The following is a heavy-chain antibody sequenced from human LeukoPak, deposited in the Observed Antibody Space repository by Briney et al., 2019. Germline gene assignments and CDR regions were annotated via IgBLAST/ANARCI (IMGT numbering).Heavy chain of an antibody. CDR1: GGSISSSSYY. CDR2: IYYSGST. V-gene: IGHV4-39*07. J-gene: IGHJ4*02. D-gene: IGHD6-13*01. CDR3: ARYEYSSSWTPFDY. Sequence: SETLSLTCTVSGGSISSSSYYWDWIRQPPGKGLEWIGSIYYSGSTYYNPSLKSRVTISVDTSKNQFSLKLSSVTAADTAVYYCARYEYSSSWTPFDYWGQGTLVTVSS.